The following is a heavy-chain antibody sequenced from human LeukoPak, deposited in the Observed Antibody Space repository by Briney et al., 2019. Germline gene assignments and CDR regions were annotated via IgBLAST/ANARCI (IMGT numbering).Heavy chain of an antibody. D-gene: IGHD3-3*01. J-gene: IGHJ4*02. CDR1: GYTLTELS. Sequence: GASVKVSCKVSGYTLTELSMHWVRQAPGKGLEWMGGFDPEDGETIYAQKFQGRVTMTEDTSTDTAYMELSSLRSEDTAVYYCATGGTPTYYDFWSGYCHWGQGTLVTVSS. V-gene: IGHV1-24*01. CDR2: FDPEDGET. CDR3: ATGGTPTYYDFWSGYCH.